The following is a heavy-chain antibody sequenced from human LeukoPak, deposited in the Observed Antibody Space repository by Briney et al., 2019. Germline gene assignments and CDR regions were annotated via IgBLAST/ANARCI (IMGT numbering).Heavy chain of an antibody. Sequence: GGSLRLSCAAYDFTVASTYMSWLRQAPGKGLEWVSTIYRSGNTFYADSVKGRFTISRDTSMNTLNLEMNSVGVEDSAVYYCARAVRDGYSLDFYFDFWGQGTLVTVSS. D-gene: IGHD5-24*01. CDR3: ARAVRDGYSLDFYFDF. V-gene: IGHV3-53*01. J-gene: IGHJ4*02. CDR2: IYRSGNT. CDR1: DFTVASTY.